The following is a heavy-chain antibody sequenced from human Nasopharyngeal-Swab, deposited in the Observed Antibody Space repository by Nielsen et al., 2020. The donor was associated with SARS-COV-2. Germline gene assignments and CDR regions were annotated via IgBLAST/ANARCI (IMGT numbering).Heavy chain of an antibody. Sequence: GESLKISCAASGFTFSSYWMSWVRQAPGKGLEWVAHIKQSGSGQYYVDSVKGRFTISRDNAKNSLSLQMNSLRAEDTAVYYCARYCSTTSCPRGFDYWCQGTLVTVSS. CDR1: GFTFSSYW. J-gene: IGHJ4*02. V-gene: IGHV3-7*01. CDR3: ARYCSTTSCPRGFDY. CDR2: IKQSGSGQ. D-gene: IGHD2-2*01.